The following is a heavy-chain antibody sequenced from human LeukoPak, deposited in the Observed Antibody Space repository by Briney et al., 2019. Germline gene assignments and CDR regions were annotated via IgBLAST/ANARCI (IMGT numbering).Heavy chain of an antibody. CDR1: GGSISSSSYF. V-gene: IGHV4-39*07. CDR3: ARGYSSSWYFNWFDP. CDR2: IYHSGTT. Sequence: SETLSLTCTVSGGSISSSSYFWGWIRQPPGKGLEWIGSIYHSGTTYYNPSLKSRVTISVDTSKNQFSLKLTSVTAADTAVYYCARGYSSSWYFNWFDPWGQGTLVTVSS. J-gene: IGHJ5*02. D-gene: IGHD6-13*01.